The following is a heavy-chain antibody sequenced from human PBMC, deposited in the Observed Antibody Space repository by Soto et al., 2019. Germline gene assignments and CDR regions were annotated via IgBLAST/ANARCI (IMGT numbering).Heavy chain of an antibody. D-gene: IGHD7-27*01. V-gene: IGHV4-59*01. CDR1: GGSISSYY. CDR3: ARGVNWGMGYGMDV. Sequence: SETLSLTCTVSGGSISSYYWSWIRQPPGKGLEWIGYIYYSGSTNYNPSLKSRVTISVDTSKNQFSLKLSSVTAADTAVYYCARGVNWGMGYGMDVWGQGPTVTVSS. CDR2: IYYSGST. J-gene: IGHJ6*02.